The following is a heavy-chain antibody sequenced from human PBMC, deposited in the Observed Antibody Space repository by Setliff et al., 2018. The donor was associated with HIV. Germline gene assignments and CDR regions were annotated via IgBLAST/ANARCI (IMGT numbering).Heavy chain of an antibody. V-gene: IGHV4-34*10. J-gene: IGHJ3*01. D-gene: IGHD3-16*01. CDR1: GGSFSSYY. CDR2: IHHSGST. Sequence: SETLSLTCAVYGGSFSSYYRSWIRQPPGKGLEWIGSIHHSGSTYYNPSLKSRITMSLDTSANQVPLRLTSVTAADTAIYYCARRTIWGDAFDVWGQGTMVTVSS. CDR3: ARRTIWGDAFDV.